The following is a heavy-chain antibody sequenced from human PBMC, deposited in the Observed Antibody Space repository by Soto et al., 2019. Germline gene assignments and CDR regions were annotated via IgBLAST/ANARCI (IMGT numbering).Heavy chain of an antibody. J-gene: IGHJ4*02. CDR1: GYTFTSYA. CDR3: ARGWFGEFVDYFDF. V-gene: IGHV1-18*01. Sequence: QVQLVQSGAEVKKPGASVKVSCKASGYTFTSYAISWVRQAPGQGLEWMGWISAYNGNTNYAQKLQCRVTXXTXTXXSTAYMELRSLRSDDTAVYYCARGWFGEFVDYFDFWGQGTLVTVSS. D-gene: IGHD3-10*01. CDR2: ISAYNGNT.